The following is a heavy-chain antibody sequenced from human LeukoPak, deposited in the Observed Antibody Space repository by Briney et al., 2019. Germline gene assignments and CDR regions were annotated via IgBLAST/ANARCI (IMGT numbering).Heavy chain of an antibody. CDR2: ISAYNGST. D-gene: IGHD2-2*01. V-gene: IGHV1-18*01. Sequence: ASVKVSWKASGYTFTRYGISWVRQAPGQGLEWMGGISAYNGSTHYAQKLQGRVTMTTDTSTSTAYMELRSLRSDDTAVYYCARDLPPYWSSTSCDSWLDLWGQGTLVTVSS. CDR1: GYTFTRYG. J-gene: IGHJ5*02. CDR3: ARDLPPYWSSTSCDSWLDL.